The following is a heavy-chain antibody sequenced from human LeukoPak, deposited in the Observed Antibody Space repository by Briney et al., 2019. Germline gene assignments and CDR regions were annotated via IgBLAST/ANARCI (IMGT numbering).Heavy chain of an antibody. J-gene: IGHJ4*02. CDR1: GGTFSSYA. D-gene: IGHD3-22*01. Sequence: SVRVSCKASGGTFSSYAISWVRQAPGQGLEWMGGIIPIFGTANYAQKFQGRVTITTDESTSTAYMELSSLRSEDTAVYYCGGAFFDSSGLFDYWGQGTLVTVSS. CDR2: IIPIFGTA. V-gene: IGHV1-69*05. CDR3: GGAFFDSSGLFDY.